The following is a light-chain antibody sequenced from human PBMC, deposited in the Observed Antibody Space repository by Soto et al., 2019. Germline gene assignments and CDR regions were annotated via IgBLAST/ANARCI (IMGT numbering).Light chain of an antibody. CDR2: GAS. J-gene: IGKJ5*01. CDR3: QQYGSSPPIT. CDR1: QSVSSSY. V-gene: IGKV3-20*01. Sequence: DIVLAQFSVTLSLSPAERATLSCRASQSVSSSYLAWYQQKPGQAPRLLIYGASSRATGIPDRFSGSGSGTDFTLTISRLEPEDFAVYYCQQYGSSPPITFGQGTRLEI.